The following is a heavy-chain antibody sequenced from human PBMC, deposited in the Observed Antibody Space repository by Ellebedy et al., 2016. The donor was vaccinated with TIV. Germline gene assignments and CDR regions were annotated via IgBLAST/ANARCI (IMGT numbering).Heavy chain of an antibody. D-gene: IGHD5-12*01. J-gene: IGHJ6*02. CDR3: AAGYSGYDLVYYYYGMDV. V-gene: IGHV1-58*01. CDR2: IVVGSGNT. CDR1: GFTFTSSA. Sequence: ALVKVSCKASGFTFTSSAVQWVRQARGQRLEWIGWIVVGSGNTNYAQKFQERVTITRDMSTSTAYMELSSLRSEDTAVYYCAAGYSGYDLVYYYYGMDVWGQGTTVTVSS.